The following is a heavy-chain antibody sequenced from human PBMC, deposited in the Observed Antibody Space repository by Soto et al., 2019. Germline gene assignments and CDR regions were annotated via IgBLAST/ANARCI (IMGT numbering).Heavy chain of an antibody. CDR1: GFAFSDYY. CDR2: ISDSSTFT. CDR3: ARGGLHSDY. D-gene: IGHD1-26*01. J-gene: IGHJ4*02. Sequence: GGSLRLSCAASGFAFSDYYMTWIRQAPGKGLEWLSYISDSSTFTDYADSVKGRFTISRDNARNSLYLQMNSLRAEDTAVYYCARGGLHSDYWGQGTLVTVSS. V-gene: IGHV3-11*06.